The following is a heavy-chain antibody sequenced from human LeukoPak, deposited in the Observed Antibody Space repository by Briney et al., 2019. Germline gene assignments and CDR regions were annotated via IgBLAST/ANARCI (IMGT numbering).Heavy chain of an antibody. CDR1: GYSISSYY. CDR2: IYYSGST. CDR3: ARTRWFDP. J-gene: IGHJ5*02. V-gene: IGHV4-59*01. Sequence: PSETLSLTCTVSGYSISSYYWSWIRQPPGKGLEWIGYIYYSGSTNYNPSLKSRVTISVDTSKNQFSLKLSSVTAADTAVYYCARTRWFDPWGQGTLVTVSS.